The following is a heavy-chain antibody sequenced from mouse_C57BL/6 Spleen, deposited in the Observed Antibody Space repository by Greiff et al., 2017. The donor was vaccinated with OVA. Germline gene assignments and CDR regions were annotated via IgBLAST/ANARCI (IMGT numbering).Heavy chain of an antibody. Sequence: VQLQQPGAELVKPGASVKMSCKASGYTFTSYWITWVKQRPGQGLEWIGDIYPGSGSTNYNAKFKSKATLTVDTSSSTAYMQLSSLTSEDSAVYYCARERDDYDEGFDYWGQGTTLTVSS. V-gene: IGHV1-55*01. CDR2: IYPGSGST. CDR1: GYTFTSYW. CDR3: ARERDDYDEGFDY. D-gene: IGHD2-4*01. J-gene: IGHJ2*01.